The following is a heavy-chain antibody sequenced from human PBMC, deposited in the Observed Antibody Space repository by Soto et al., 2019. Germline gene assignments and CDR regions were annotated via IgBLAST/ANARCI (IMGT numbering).Heavy chain of an antibody. CDR2: INAGNGNT. CDR3: ARDVGGWPDY. J-gene: IGHJ4*02. Sequence: QVQLVQSGAEVKKPGASVKVSCKASGYTFTSYAIHWVRQAPGQRLEWMGWINAGNGNTKYSQKFQDRVTITRDTSASTAYMELSSLRSEDTALYYCARDVGGWPDYWGQGTLVTVSS. D-gene: IGHD6-19*01. V-gene: IGHV1-3*01. CDR1: GYTFTSYA.